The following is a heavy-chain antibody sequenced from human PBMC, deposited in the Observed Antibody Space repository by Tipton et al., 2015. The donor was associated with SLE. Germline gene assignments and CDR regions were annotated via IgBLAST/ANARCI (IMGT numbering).Heavy chain of an antibody. J-gene: IGHJ4*02. D-gene: IGHD1-26*01. CDR2: IYYSGST. CDR1: GGSISSHY. Sequence: TLSLTCTVSGGSISSHYWSWIRQPPGKGLEWIGYIYYSGSTNYNPSLKSRVTISVDTSKNQFSLKLSSVTAADTAVYYCARDIGSAFDYWGQGTLVTVSS. CDR3: ARDIGSAFDY. V-gene: IGHV4-59*11.